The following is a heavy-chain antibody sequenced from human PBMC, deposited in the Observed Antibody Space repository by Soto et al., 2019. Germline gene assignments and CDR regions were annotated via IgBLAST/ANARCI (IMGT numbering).Heavy chain of an antibody. Sequence: EVQLVESGGGLVQPGRSLRLSCAASGFTFDDYAMHWVRQAPGKGLEWVSGISWNSGSIGYADSVKGRFTISRDNAKNSLYLQMNSLRAEDTALYYCAKDAYSSGYYYFDYWGQGTLVTVSS. CDR3: AKDAYSSGYYYFDY. CDR1: GFTFDDYA. J-gene: IGHJ4*02. D-gene: IGHD3-22*01. CDR2: ISWNSGSI. V-gene: IGHV3-9*01.